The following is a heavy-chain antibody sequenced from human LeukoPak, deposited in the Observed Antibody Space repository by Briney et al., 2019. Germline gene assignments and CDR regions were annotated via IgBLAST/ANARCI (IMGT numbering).Heavy chain of an antibody. CDR1: GGSISSTSYY. J-gene: IGHJ4*02. CDR3: ASYSGYSYGFDY. Sequence: SETLSLTCTASGGSISSTSYYWSWIRQPPGKGLEWIAYIYYSGSTNYNPSLKSRVTISVDTSKNQFSLRLSSVTAADTAVYYCASYSGYSYGFDYWGQGTLVTVSS. V-gene: IGHV4-61*05. CDR2: IYYSGST. D-gene: IGHD5-18*01.